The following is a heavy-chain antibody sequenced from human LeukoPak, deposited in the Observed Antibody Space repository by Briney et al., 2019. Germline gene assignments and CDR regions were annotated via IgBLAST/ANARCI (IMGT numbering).Heavy chain of an antibody. J-gene: IGHJ4*02. D-gene: IGHD1-14*01. Sequence: ASVKVSCKTSGYTFTDYYVHWIRQAPGQGLEWMGWINPHRGGANYTQKFQGRVTMTRDTSIGTAYMELSGLISDDTAVYYCASHGNQGHWGQGTQVTVSS. CDR3: ASHGNQGH. CDR1: GYTFTDYY. V-gene: IGHV1-2*02. CDR2: INPHRGGA.